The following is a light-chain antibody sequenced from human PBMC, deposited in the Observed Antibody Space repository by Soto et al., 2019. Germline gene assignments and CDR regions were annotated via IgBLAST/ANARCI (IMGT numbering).Light chain of an antibody. J-gene: IGKJ2*01. V-gene: IGKV3-20*01. CDR3: QQFGNSLYT. CDR2: DAS. CDR1: QSVSSSY. Sequence: EIVLTQSPGTLSLSLGERATLSCRASQSVSSSYLAWYQQKPGQAPRLLIHDASSRATGIPDRFSGSGSGTDFTLNTSRLEPEDFAVYYCQQFGNSLYTFGQGTKLEIK.